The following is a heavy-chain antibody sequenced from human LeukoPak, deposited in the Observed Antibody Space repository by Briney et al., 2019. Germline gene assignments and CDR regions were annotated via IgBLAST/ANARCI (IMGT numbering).Heavy chain of an antibody. D-gene: IGHD1-26*01. J-gene: IGHJ3*02. CDR2: IYYSGST. V-gene: IGHV4-59*01. CDR1: GGSISSFY. CDR3: ARESVYGGRDYLFDI. Sequence: SETLSLTCTVSGGSISSFYWSWIRQPPGKGLEWIGYIYYSGSTNYNPSLKSRVTISVDTSKNQFSLKLSSVTAADTAVYYCARESVYGGRDYLFDIWGQGTMVTVSS.